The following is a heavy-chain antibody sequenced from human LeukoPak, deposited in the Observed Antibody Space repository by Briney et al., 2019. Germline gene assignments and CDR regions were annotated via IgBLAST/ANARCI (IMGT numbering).Heavy chain of an antibody. D-gene: IGHD2-8*01. CDR3: TRHQWWLAPRNFDY. CDR1: GGSISSSSYY. Sequence: KPSETLSLTCTVSGGSISSSSYYWGWIRQPPGKGLEWIGSIHHSGSTYYNPSLKSRVTISVDTSKNQFSLKLSSVTAADMAVYYCTRHQWWLAPRNFDYWGQGTLVTVSS. CDR2: IHHSGST. J-gene: IGHJ4*02. V-gene: IGHV4-39*01.